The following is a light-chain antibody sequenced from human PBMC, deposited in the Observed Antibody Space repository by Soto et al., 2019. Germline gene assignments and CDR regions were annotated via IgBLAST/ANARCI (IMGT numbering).Light chain of an antibody. Sequence: QSALTQPRSVSGSPGQSVTISCTGTSSDVGGYDFVSWYQQHPGKVPKLISYDVTERPSGVPDRFSGSKSGNTASLTISGLQAEDEADYYCCSFAGIPYVFASGTKLTVL. CDR2: DVT. CDR1: SSDVGGYDF. J-gene: IGLJ1*01. V-gene: IGLV2-11*01. CDR3: CSFAGIPYV.